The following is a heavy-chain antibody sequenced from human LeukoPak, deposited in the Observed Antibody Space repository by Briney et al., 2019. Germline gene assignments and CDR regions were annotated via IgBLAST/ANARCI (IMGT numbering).Heavy chain of an antibody. CDR2: ISGSGGST. V-gene: IGHV3-23*01. CDR3: VRVTPPLIPATPHWNYGMDV. CDR1: GFTFSSSA. D-gene: IGHD2-2*01. Sequence: GGSLRLSCAASGFTFSSSAMGWVRQAPGKGLERVSAISGSGGSTYYADSVKGRFTISRDNSKNTLYLQMNSLRAEDTAVYYCVRVTPPLIPATPHWNYGMDVWGQGTTVTVSS. J-gene: IGHJ6*02.